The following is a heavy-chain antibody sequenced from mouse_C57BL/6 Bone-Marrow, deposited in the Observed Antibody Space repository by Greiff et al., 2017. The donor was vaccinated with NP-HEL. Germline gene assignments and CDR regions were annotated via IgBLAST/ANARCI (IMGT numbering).Heavy chain of an antibody. CDR3: ARYIRTFFDY. CDR1: GFTFTAYY. Sequence: EVKLMESGGGLVQPGGSLSLSCAASGFTFTAYYMSWVRQPPGKALEWLGFISNKANGYTTEYSASVKGRFTISRDNSQSILYLQMNALRAEDSAPYYCARYIRTFFDYWGQGTTLTVSS. J-gene: IGHJ2*01. V-gene: IGHV7-3*01. CDR2: ISNKANGYTT.